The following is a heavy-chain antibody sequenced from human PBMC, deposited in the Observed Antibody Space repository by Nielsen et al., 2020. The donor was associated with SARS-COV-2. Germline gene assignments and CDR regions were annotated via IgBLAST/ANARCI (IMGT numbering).Heavy chain of an antibody. V-gene: IGHV3-21*01. CDR3: TRGFYSQSEC. CDR1: GFTFSDYS. J-gene: IGHJ4*02. CDR2: ISGDSNYI. D-gene: IGHD2-15*01. Sequence: GESLKISCPGSGFTFSDYSMNWVRQAPGKGLEWVASISGDSNYIFYSELVKGRFTMSRDNGKNSLYLQMNTLRSEDTALYYCTRGFYSQSECWGQGTLVTVSS.